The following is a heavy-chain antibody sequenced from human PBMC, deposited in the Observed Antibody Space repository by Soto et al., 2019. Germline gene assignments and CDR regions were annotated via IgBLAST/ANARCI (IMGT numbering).Heavy chain of an antibody. D-gene: IGHD5-18*01. V-gene: IGHV3-48*03. CDR3: ARENSVQAWLHHFDH. CDR2: ISDDGASI. J-gene: IGHJ4*02. CDR1: VFSFSSFA. Sequence: GGALRLSCEASVFSFSSFAMNWVRQAPGRGLEWVSYISDDGASIYYADSLKGRFTISRDNAKNSLSLQMNNLRAEDTAVYYCARENSVQAWLHHFDHWGLGTLVTVSS.